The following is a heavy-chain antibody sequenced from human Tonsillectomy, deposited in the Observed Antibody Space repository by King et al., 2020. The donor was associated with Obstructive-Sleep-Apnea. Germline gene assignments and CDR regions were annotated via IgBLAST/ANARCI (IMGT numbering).Heavy chain of an antibody. CDR1: GFAFSSYA. J-gene: IGHJ4*02. CDR2: ISYDGSNK. CDR3: ARDVLGQGGIDY. Sequence: VQLVESGGGVVQPGRSLRLSCAASGFAFSSYAMHWVRQAPGKGLEWVAVISYDGSNKYYADSVKGRFTISSDSSKNTLYLQVNSLRAEDTAVYYCARDVLGQGGIDYWGQGTLVTVSS. D-gene: IGHD3-16*01. V-gene: IGHV3-30*04.